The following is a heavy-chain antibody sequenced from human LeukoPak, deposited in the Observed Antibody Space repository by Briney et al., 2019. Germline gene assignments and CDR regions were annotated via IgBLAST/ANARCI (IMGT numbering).Heavy chain of an antibody. CDR3: SNGGKCSKNSWPPLDY. CDR1: GFSVSSNY. J-gene: IGHJ4*02. CDR2: IYSDGST. D-gene: IGHD2-2*01. Sequence: GGSLRLSCAASGFSVSSNYMGWVRQAPGKGLEWVSVIYSDGSTYYADSVKGRFTISRDNSKNTLYLQVNSLRAEDTAVYYCSNGGKCSKNSWPPLDYWGQGTLVTVSS. V-gene: IGHV3-53*01.